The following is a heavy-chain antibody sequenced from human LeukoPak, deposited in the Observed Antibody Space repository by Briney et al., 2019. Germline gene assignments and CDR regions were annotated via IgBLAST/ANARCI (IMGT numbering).Heavy chain of an antibody. CDR1: GYTFTGYY. J-gene: IGHJ3*02. CDR2: INPNSGGT. CDR3: ASEIWTRGDAFDI. V-gene: IGHV1-2*02. D-gene: IGHD3/OR15-3a*01. Sequence: ASVNVSCKASGYTFTGYYMHWVRQAPGQGLEWMGWINPNSGGTNYAQKFQGRVTMTRDTSISTAYMELSRLRSDDTAVYYCASEIWTRGDAFDIWGQGTMVTVSS.